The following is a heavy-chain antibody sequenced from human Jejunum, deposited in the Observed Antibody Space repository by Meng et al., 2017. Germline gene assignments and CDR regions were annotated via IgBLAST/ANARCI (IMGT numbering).Heavy chain of an antibody. CDR1: GGSMSSSYYF. CDR2: IFNSGST. J-gene: IGHJ4*02. Sequence: QLQLQESGSGLVKPSQTLSLTCVASGGSMSSSYYFWGWIRQPPGKGLEWIGYIFNSGSTHFNPSLKSRVTISMDSSKNQFSLNLTSVTAGDTAVYYCARGAGDRFDFWGRGTLVTVSS. D-gene: IGHD4-17*01. CDR3: ARGAGDRFDF. V-gene: IGHV4-30-2*01.